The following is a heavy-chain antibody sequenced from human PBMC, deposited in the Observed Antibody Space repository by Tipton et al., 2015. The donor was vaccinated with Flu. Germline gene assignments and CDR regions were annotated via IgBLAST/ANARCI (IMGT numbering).Heavy chain of an antibody. J-gene: IGHJ5*02. CDR2: ISGSGGST. CDR1: GFTFSSYA. D-gene: IGHD4/OR15-4a*01. V-gene: IGHV3-23*01. Sequence: LSLTCAASGFTFSSYAMSWVRQAPGKGLEWVSAISGSGGSTYYADSVKGRFTISRDNSKNTLYLQMNSLRAEDTAVYYCAKDLIGAGPSTWGQGTLVTVSS. CDR3: AKDLIGAGPST.